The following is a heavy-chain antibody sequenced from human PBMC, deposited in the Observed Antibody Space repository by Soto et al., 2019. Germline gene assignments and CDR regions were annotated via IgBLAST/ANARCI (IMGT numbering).Heavy chain of an antibody. V-gene: IGHV3-13*01. J-gene: IGHJ4*02. Sequence: EVQLVESGGDLVQPGGSLPLSCGASGFTFSSYDFHWVRQATGKGLEWVSGIGTAGDTYYAGSVKGRFIMSRENAKNSLYLQMNSLRAGDTAVYYCTRGADGFDYWGQGTLVTVSS. CDR2: IGTAGDT. D-gene: IGHD3-16*01. CDR1: GFTFSSYD. CDR3: TRGADGFDY.